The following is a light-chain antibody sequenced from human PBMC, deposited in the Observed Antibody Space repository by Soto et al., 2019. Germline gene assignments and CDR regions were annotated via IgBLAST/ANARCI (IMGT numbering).Light chain of an antibody. J-gene: IGKJ3*01. Sequence: EIVLTQSPGTLSLSPGERATLSCRASQSVSSNYFAWYQQRPGQGPRLLIYGASTRATGIPDKFSGSGSGTDFTRTISRLEPEDFAVYYCQQYGSSPLTFGPGTKVDIK. CDR3: QQYGSSPLT. V-gene: IGKV3-20*01. CDR2: GAS. CDR1: QSVSSNY.